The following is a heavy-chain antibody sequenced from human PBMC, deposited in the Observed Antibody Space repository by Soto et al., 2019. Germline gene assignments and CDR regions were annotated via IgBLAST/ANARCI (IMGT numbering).Heavy chain of an antibody. Sequence: EVQLLESGGGLIQPGGSLRLSCSASGFSITDYAMSWVRQAPGKGLEWVSSISASGTKTFYGDSVKGRFAISRDTSKNTVYMQMNNLRAEDTALYYCAKDGIRKDDYWGQGTVVTVSS. V-gene: IGHV3-23*01. CDR1: GFSITDYA. CDR2: ISASGTKT. J-gene: IGHJ4*02. CDR3: AKDGIRKDDY.